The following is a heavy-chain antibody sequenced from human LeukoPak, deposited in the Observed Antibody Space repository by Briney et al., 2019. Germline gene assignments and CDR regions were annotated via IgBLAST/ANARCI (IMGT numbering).Heavy chain of an antibody. D-gene: IGHD6-13*01. J-gene: IGHJ4*02. V-gene: IGHV3-21*01. CDR1: GFTFSSYS. Sequence: PGGSLRLSCAASGFTFSSYSMNWVRQAPGKGLEWVSSISSSSSYIYYADSVKGPFTISRDNAKNSLYLQMNSLRAEDTAVYYCARDGAAADFDYWGQRTLVTVSS. CDR2: ISSSSSYI. CDR3: ARDGAAADFDY.